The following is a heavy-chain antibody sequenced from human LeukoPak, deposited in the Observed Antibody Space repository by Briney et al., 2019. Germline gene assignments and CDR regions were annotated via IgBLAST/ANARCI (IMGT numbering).Heavy chain of an antibody. V-gene: IGHV3-23*01. Sequence: GGSLRLSCAASGFTFSTYAMTWVRQAPGKGLEWVSTISTNGGSTYYADSVRGRFTISRDNSKNTLYLQMNSLRAEDTAIYYCAKDRLSNGDPAGYWGQGTLVTVSS. CDR1: GFTFSTYA. CDR2: ISTNGGST. J-gene: IGHJ4*02. CDR3: AKDRLSNGDPAGY. D-gene: IGHD4-17*01.